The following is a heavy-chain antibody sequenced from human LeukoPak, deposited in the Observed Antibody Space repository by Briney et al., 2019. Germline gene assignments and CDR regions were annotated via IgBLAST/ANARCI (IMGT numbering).Heavy chain of an antibody. CDR1: GITFNNYA. J-gene: IGHJ4*02. CDR2: ISCSGGVT. V-gene: IGHV3-23*01. D-gene: IGHD6-19*01. CDR3: AKSVGWVKYYFDY. Sequence: GGSLRLSCAASGITFNNYAMSWVRQAPGKGLEWVSDISCSGGVTHYADSVKGRFTISRDNSKNTLYLQMNSLRAEDTAVYYCAKSVGWVKYYFDYWGQGTLVTVSS.